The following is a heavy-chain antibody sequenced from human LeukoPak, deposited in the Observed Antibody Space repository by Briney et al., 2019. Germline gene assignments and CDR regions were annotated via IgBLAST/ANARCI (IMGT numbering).Heavy chain of an antibody. V-gene: IGHV4-39*01. CDR1: GGSISSSSYY. D-gene: IGHD3-16*01. J-gene: IGHJ4*02. Sequence: SETLSLTCTVSGGSISSSSYYWGWLRQPPGKGLEWIGSIYYSGSTYYNPSLKSRVTISVDTSKNQFSLKLSSVTAADTAVYYCSGARGIDYFDYWGQGTLATVSS. CDR2: IYYSGST. CDR3: SGARGIDYFDY.